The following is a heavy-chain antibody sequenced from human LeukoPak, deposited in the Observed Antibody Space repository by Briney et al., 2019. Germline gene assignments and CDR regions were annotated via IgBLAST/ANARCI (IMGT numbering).Heavy chain of an antibody. CDR1: GGSLSSYY. CDR3: ASTRLYYYDSSGYNFDY. Sequence: PSETLSLTCTVSGGSLSSYYWSWIRQPPGKGLEWIGYIYYSGSTNYNPSLKSRVTISVDTSKNQFSLKLSSVTAADTAVYYCASTRLYYYDSSGYNFDYWGQGTLVTVSS. D-gene: IGHD3-22*01. V-gene: IGHV4-59*08. CDR2: IYYSGST. J-gene: IGHJ4*02.